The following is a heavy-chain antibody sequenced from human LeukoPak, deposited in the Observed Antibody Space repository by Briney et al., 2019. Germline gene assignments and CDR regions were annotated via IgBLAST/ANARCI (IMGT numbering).Heavy chain of an antibody. J-gene: IGHJ4*02. CDR3: VKGRGYSGYGLGSYFDY. D-gene: IGHD5-12*01. V-gene: IGHV3-64D*09. Sequence: AGGSLRLSCSASGFTFSSYAMHWVRQAPGKGLEYVSAISSNGGSTYYADSVKGRFTISRDSSKNTLYLQMSSLRAEDTAVYYCVKGRGYSGYGLGSYFDYWGQGTLVTVSS. CDR2: ISSNGGST. CDR1: GFTFSSYA.